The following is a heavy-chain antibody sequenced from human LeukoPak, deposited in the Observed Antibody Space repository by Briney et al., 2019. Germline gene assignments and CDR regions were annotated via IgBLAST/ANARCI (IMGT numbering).Heavy chain of an antibody. CDR1: DYSISSGYY. CDR3: ARDGGSGIFTSGSFDY. J-gene: IGHJ4*02. D-gene: IGHD3-10*01. V-gene: IGHV4-38-2*02. Sequence: SETLSLTCTVSDYSISSGYYWGWIRPPPGKGLEWIGSIYHSGSTYYNPSVKSRVTISVDTSKNQFSLKLSSVTAADTAVYYCARDGGSGIFTSGSFDYWGQGTLVTVSS. CDR2: IYHSGST.